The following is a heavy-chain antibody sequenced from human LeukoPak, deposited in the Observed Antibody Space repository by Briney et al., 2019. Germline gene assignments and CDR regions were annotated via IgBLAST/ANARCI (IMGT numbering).Heavy chain of an antibody. CDR2: ISGSGGST. J-gene: IGHJ4*02. V-gene: IGHV3-23*01. D-gene: IGHD3-22*01. CDR1: GFNLNDYA. CDR3: AKVGRITMIVVVNYPLNFDY. Sequence: PGGSLRLSCSASGFNLNDYAMNWVRQAPGKGLEWVSVISGSGGSTYYADSVKGRFTISRDNSKNTLYLEMNSLRAEDTAVYYCAKVGRITMIVVVNYPLNFDYWGQGTLITVSS.